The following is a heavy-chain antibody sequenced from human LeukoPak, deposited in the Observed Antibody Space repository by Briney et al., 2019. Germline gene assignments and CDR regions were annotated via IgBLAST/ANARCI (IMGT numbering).Heavy chain of an antibody. CDR1: GFTFSSYS. Sequence: GGSLRLSCAASGFTFSSYSMNWVRQAPGKGLEWVAVISYDGSNKYYADSVKGRFTISRDNSKNTLYLQMNSLRAEDTAVYYCARDSVLRYFDWFHPHYFDYWGQGTLVTVSS. CDR2: ISYDGSNK. CDR3: ARDSVLRYFDWFHPHYFDY. D-gene: IGHD3-9*01. V-gene: IGHV3-30*03. J-gene: IGHJ4*02.